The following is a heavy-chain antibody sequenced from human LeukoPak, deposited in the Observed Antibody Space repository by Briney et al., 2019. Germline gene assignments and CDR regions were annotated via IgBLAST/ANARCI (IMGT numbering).Heavy chain of an antibody. Sequence: SETLSLTCTVSGGSISSYYWSWIRQPPGKGLEWIGYIYYGGSTNYNPSLKSRVTISVDTSKNQFSLKLSSVTAADTAVYYCARTPGGWYDYWGQGTLVTVSS. J-gene: IGHJ4*02. CDR1: GGSISSYY. D-gene: IGHD6-19*01. CDR3: ARTPGGWYDY. CDR2: IYYGGST. V-gene: IGHV4-59*01.